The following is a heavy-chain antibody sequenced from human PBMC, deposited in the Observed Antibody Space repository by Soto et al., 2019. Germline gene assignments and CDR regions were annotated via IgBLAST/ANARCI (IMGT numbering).Heavy chain of an antibody. J-gene: IGHJ4*02. CDR3: ARDISGTYSYFDY. D-gene: IGHD1-26*01. CDR1: GFTSSIYS. V-gene: IGHV3-48*02. Sequence: PGGSLRLSCAASGFTSSIYSMNWVRQAPGKGLEWVSYISSSSSAIYYADSVKGRFTISRDNAKNSLYLQMNSLRDEDTAVYYCARDISGTYSYFDYWGQGTLVTVS. CDR2: ISSSSSAI.